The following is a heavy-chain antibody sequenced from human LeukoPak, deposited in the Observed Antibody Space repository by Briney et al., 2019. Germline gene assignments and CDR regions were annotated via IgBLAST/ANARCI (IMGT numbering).Heavy chain of an antibody. CDR3: AKGAFTRFLEWLILDY. V-gene: IGHV3-23*01. D-gene: IGHD3-3*01. Sequence: GGSLRLTCAASGFTFSSYGMSWVRQAPGKGLEWVSAISGSGGSTYYADSVKGRFTISRDNSKNTLYLQMNSLRAEDTAVYYCAKGAFTRFLEWLILDYWGQGTLVTVSS. CDR2: ISGSGGST. CDR1: GFTFSSYG. J-gene: IGHJ4*02.